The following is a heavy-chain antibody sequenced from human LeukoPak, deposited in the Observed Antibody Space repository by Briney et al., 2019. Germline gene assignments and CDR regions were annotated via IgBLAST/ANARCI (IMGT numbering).Heavy chain of an antibody. V-gene: IGHV4-39*01. CDR1: GGSISSSSYY. Sequence: PSETLSLTCTVSGGSISSSSYYWGWIRQPPGKGLEWIGSIYYSGSTYYNPSLKSRVTISVDTSKNQFSLKLSSVTAADTAVYYCARHVSDYSGHIVVVTAIRSFPVLYSDAFDIWGQGTMVTVSS. CDR3: ARHVSDYSGHIVVVTAIRSFPVLYSDAFDI. J-gene: IGHJ3*02. CDR2: IYYSGST. D-gene: IGHD2-21*02.